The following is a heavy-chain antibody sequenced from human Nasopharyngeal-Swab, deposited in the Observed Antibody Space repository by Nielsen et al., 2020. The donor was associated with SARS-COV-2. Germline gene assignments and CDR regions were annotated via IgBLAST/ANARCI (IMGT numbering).Heavy chain of an antibody. CDR2: INHSGST. V-gene: IGHV4-34*01. D-gene: IGHD6-13*01. J-gene: IGHJ6*03. CDR3: AREGSSSYSTRDYYYYYMDV. Sequence: WIRQPPGKGLEWIGEINHSGSTNYNPSLKSRVTISVDTSKNQFSLKLSSVTAADTAVYYCAREGSSSYSTRDYYYYYMDVWGKGTTVTVSS.